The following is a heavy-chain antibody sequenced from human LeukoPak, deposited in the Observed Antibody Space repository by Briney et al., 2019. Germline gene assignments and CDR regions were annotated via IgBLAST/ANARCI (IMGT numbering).Heavy chain of an antibody. CDR1: GFTFSSYW. V-gene: IGHV3-74*01. CDR2: INSDGGST. Sequence: GGSLRLSCAASGFTFSSYWMHWVRQAPGKGLVWVSRINSDGGSTSYADSVKGRFTISRDNAKNTLYLQMNSLRAEDTAVYYCARDLEVRGELLYYFDYWGQGTLVTVSS. CDR3: ARDLEVRGELLYYFDY. J-gene: IGHJ4*02. D-gene: IGHD3-10*01.